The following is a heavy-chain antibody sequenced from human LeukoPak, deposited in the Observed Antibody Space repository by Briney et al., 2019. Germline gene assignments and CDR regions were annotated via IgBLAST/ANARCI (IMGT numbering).Heavy chain of an antibody. V-gene: IGHV1-2*02. Sequence: ASVKVSCKASGYTFTGYYMHWVRQAPGQGLEWMGWINPNSGGTNYAQKFQGRVTMTRDTSISTACMELSRLRSDDTAVYYCARVFSYGDYGMGGYYFDYWGQGTLVTVSS. CDR1: GYTFTGYY. J-gene: IGHJ4*02. CDR2: INPNSGGT. D-gene: IGHD4-17*01. CDR3: ARVFSYGDYGMGGYYFDY.